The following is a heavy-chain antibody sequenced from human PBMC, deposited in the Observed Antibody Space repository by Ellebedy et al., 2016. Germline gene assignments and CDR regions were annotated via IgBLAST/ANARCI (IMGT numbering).Heavy chain of an antibody. J-gene: IGHJ4*02. CDR1: GFTFSSYA. Sequence: GGSLRLSCAASGFTFSSYAMSWVRQAPGKGLEWVSAISGSGGSTYYADSVKGRFTISRDNSKNTLYLQMNSLRAEDTAVYYCAKDEYCSGGSCYPRIFDYWGQGTLVTVSS. V-gene: IGHV3-23*01. D-gene: IGHD2-15*01. CDR2: ISGSGGST. CDR3: AKDEYCSGGSCYPRIFDY.